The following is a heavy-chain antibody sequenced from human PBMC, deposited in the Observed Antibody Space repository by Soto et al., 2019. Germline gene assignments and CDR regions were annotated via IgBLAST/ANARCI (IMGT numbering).Heavy chain of an antibody. V-gene: IGHV3-48*02. CDR1: GFDFSSHD. D-gene: IGHD3-16*01. CDR3: ARDAAEINSYYFDF. J-gene: IGHJ4*02. CDR2: INRRGVT. Sequence: EVQMVEFGGGLVQPGGSLRLSCAASGFDFSSHDMNWVRRAPGKGLEWIAYINRRGVTHYADSVEGRFSISRDNAQNALFLQMLSLRDEDTAVYYCARDAAEINSYYFDFWGQGVLVTVSS.